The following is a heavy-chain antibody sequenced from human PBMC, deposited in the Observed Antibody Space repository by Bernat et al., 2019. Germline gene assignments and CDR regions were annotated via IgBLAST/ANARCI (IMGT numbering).Heavy chain of an antibody. Sequence: QVQLVQSGAEVKKPGSSVKVSCKASGGTFSSYAISWVRQAPGQGLEWMGGIIPIFGTANYAQKFQGRVTITADKSTSTAYMELSSLRSEDTAVYYCARVYCSGGSCYDYYYYMDVWGKGTTVTVSS. CDR1: GGTFSSYA. CDR3: ARVYCSGGSCYDYYYYMDV. V-gene: IGHV1-69*06. CDR2: IIPIFGTA. J-gene: IGHJ6*03. D-gene: IGHD2-15*01.